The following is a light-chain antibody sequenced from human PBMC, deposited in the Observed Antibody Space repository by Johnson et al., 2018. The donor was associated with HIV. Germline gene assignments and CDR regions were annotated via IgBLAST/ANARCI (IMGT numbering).Light chain of an antibody. CDR1: SSNIGNNY. J-gene: IGLJ1*01. Sequence: QPVLTQPPSVSAAPGQKVTISCSGSSSNIGNNYVSWYQQLPGAAPTLLIYENNKRPSGIPDRFSGSKSGTSATLGITGLQTGDEADYYCGTWDSSLSANVFGTGTKVTVL. V-gene: IGLV1-51*02. CDR2: ENN. CDR3: GTWDSSLSANV.